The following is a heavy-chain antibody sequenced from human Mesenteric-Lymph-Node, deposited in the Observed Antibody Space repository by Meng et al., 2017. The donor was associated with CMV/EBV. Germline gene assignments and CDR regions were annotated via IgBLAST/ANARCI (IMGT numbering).Heavy chain of an antibody. CDR3: ATLSIKDDP. CDR2: IYSAGTGT. D-gene: IGHD2-21*01. J-gene: IGHJ5*02. V-gene: IGHV3-23*03. CDR1: GFTFSSFS. Sequence: GESLKISCAASGFTFSSFSMSWVRQAPGKGLEWVSGIYSAGTGTYYADSVKGRFTISRDNAKNTLYLQMNSLRAEDTAVYYCATLSIKDDPWGQGTLVTVSS.